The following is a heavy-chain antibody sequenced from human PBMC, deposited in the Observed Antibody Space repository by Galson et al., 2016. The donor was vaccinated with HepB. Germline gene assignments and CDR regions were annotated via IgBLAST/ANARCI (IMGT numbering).Heavy chain of an antibody. J-gene: IGHJ3*01. V-gene: IGHV3-15*01. D-gene: IGHD4-17*01. Sequence: FLRLSCAASGFPFRGVWMSWVRQAPGKGLEWVGRIKHEGTTDYPTPVKGRFTISRDDSKAMLYLQMDSLKTEDTAVYYCATDDFRDVRGGTWADAFDAWGQGTLVTVSS. CDR1: GFPFRGVW. CDR2: IKHEGTT. CDR3: ATDDFRDVRGGTWADAFDA.